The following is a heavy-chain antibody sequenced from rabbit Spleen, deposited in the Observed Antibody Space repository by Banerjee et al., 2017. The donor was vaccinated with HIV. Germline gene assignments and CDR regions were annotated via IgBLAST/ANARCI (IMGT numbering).Heavy chain of an antibody. Sequence: QSLEESGGGLVKPGGTLTLTCKASGFSFSSSYYMCWVRQAPGKGLEWIACIYAGSSGNTYYVSWAKGRFTISKTSSTTVTLQMTSLTAADMATYFCAKSDAGGSWSLDFWGPGTLVTVS. CDR2: IYAGSSGNT. V-gene: IGHV1S40*01. D-gene: IGHD8-1*01. CDR3: AKSDAGGSWSLDF. J-gene: IGHJ3*01. CDR1: GFSFSSSYY.